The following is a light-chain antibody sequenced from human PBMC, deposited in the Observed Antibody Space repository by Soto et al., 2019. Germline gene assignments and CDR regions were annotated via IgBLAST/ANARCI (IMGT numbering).Light chain of an antibody. CDR2: GNS. Sequence: QSALTQPPSVSGAPGQRVTLSCTGSSSNIVAGYDVHWYQQLPGTAPKLLIYGNSNRPSGVPDRFSGSKSGTSASLAITGLQAEDEADYYCQSYDSSLSGYVFGTGTKLTVL. CDR1: SSNIVAGYD. J-gene: IGLJ1*01. V-gene: IGLV1-40*01. CDR3: QSYDSSLSGYV.